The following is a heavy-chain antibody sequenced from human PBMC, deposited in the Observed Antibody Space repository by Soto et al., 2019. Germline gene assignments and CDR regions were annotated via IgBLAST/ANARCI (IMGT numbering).Heavy chain of an antibody. CDR1: GGTFSSYA. CDR3: ARDQAGWFDP. J-gene: IGHJ5*02. CDR2: IIPIFGKE. V-gene: IGHV1-69*12. Sequence: QVQLVQSGAEVKKPGSSVKVSCKASGGTFSSYAISWVRQSPGQGLEWMGGIIPIFGKEDYEQKFQARVTITADDSTSTAYMALSRLSSEETAVYYWARDQAGWFDPWGQGTLVTVSS.